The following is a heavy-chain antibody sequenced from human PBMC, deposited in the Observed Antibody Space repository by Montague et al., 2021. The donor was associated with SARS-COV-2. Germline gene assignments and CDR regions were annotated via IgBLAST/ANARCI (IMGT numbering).Heavy chain of an antibody. CDR1: GGSITDYY. J-gene: IGHJ4*02. V-gene: IGHV4-34*01. D-gene: IGHD3-22*01. CDR2: INHRGTS. CDR3: ARGRQHFNMIVVVMTGGEYYFDY. Sequence: SETLSLTCAVYGGSITDYYWSWIRQRPGKGLEWIGEINHRGTSNYNPSLKSRVSISVDTSKNQFSLYLGSVTAADTAVYYCARGRQHFNMIVVVMTGGEYYFDYWAQGTLVTVSS.